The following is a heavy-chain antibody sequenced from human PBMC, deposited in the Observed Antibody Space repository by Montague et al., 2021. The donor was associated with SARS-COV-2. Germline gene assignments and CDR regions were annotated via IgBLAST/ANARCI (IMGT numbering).Heavy chain of an antibody. V-gene: IGHV4-59*01. CDR2: IYYSGST. D-gene: IGHD3-22*01. J-gene: IGHJ3*02. CDR3: AREVRYYYDSSGPGAFDI. Sequence: SETLSLTCTVSGGSTSSYYWSWIRQPPGKGLEWIGYIYYSGSTXXXPSXXXRVTISVDTSKNQFSLKLSSVTAADTAVYYCAREVRYYYDSSGPGAFDIWGQGTMVTVSS. CDR1: GGSTSSYY.